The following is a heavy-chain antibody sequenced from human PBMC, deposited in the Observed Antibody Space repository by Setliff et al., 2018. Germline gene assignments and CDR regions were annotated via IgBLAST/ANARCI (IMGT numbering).Heavy chain of an antibody. V-gene: IGHV1-18*01. CDR1: GYTFTNYG. Sequence: GASVKVSCKASGYTFTNYGISWVRQAPGQGLEWMGWISASNGNTNSAQKFQGRVTMTTDTSTSTAYMELRSLRSDDTAVYYCARDSPTVVTHIRAFDIWGQGTMVTVSS. CDR3: ARDSPTVVTHIRAFDI. D-gene: IGHD4-17*01. J-gene: IGHJ3*02. CDR2: ISASNGNT.